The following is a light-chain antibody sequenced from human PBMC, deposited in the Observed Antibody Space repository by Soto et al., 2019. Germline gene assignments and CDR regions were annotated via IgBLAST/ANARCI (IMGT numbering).Light chain of an antibody. CDR1: QSLSYW. J-gene: IGKJ2*01. CDR2: EAS. CDR3: QQYDRFPYT. V-gene: IGKV1-5*03. Sequence: DIQMTQSPSTLSASVGDTVTITCRASQSLSYWLAWYQQKPGQAPKLLIHEASTLESGVPSRFSGSGSGTEFTLTISSLQPDDFATFYCQQYDRFPYTFGQGTNLEIK.